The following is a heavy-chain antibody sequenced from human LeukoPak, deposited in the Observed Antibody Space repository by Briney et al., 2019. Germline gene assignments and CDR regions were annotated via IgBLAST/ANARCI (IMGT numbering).Heavy chain of an antibody. Sequence: ASVKVSCKASGYTFTGYYMHWVRQAPGQGLEWMGWINPNSGGTNYAQKFRGRVTMTRDTSISTAYMELSRLRSDDTAVYYCARVRLRGIAVAGYDYWGQGTLVTVSS. CDR3: ARVRLRGIAVAGYDY. CDR1: GYTFTGYY. V-gene: IGHV1-2*02. D-gene: IGHD6-19*01. CDR2: INPNSGGT. J-gene: IGHJ4*02.